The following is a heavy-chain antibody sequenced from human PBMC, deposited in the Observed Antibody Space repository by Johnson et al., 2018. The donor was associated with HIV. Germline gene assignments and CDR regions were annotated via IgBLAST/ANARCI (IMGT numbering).Heavy chain of an antibody. CDR2: IYSGGST. D-gene: IGHD5-24*01. CDR3: ARDGRDGYNYRWRWGAFDI. V-gene: IGHV3-66*01. J-gene: IGHJ3*02. Sequence: LVESGGGLVQPGGSLSLSCAASGFTVSSNYMTWVRQAPGEGLEWVSVIYSGGSTYYADSVKGSFTISRDNSKNTLYLQMNSLRAEDTAVYYCARDGRDGYNYRWRWGAFDIWGQGTMVTVS. CDR1: GFTVSSNY.